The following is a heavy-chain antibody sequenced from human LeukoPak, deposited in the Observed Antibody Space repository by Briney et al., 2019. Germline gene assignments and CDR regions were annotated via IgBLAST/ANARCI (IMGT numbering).Heavy chain of an antibody. CDR2: ISSSSSYI. CDR1: GFTFSSYS. Sequence: GGSLRLSCAASGFTFSSYSMNWVRQAPGKGLEWVSSISSSSSYIYYADSVKGRFTISRDNAKNSLYLQMNSLRAEDTAVYYCARVLWFGELRGDAFGIWGQGTMVTVSS. V-gene: IGHV3-21*01. J-gene: IGHJ3*02. D-gene: IGHD3-10*01. CDR3: ARVLWFGELRGDAFGI.